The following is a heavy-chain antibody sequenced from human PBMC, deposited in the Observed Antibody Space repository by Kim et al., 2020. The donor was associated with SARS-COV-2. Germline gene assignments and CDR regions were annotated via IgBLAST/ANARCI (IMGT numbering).Heavy chain of an antibody. CDR1: GASSSAHY. CDR3: ARLTQCGSDCYPRGDWF. Sequence: SETLSLTCSFSSGASSSAHYWSWLRQPPGKGLEWIGDIYYSGATNYNPSLKGRVTMSVDTPSYQFSLNLNSVTTADTAVYFCARLTQCGSDCYPRGDWF. J-gene: IGHJ5*01. CDR2: IYYSGAT. D-gene: IGHD2-21*02. V-gene: IGHV4-59*11.